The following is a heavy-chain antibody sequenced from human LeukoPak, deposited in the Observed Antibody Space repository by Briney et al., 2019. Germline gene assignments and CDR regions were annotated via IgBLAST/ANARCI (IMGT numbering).Heavy chain of an antibody. Sequence: KPSQTLSLTCTVSGYSFSSGRYYWNWIRQPAGKGLEWIGRVYTGGSTNYNPSLKSRVTISLDTSNNQFSLKLNSVTAADTAVYYCARDRGYGAYYYYYMDVWGKGTTLTVSS. CDR1: GYSFSSGRYY. D-gene: IGHD2-15*01. J-gene: IGHJ6*03. CDR2: VYTGGST. V-gene: IGHV4-61*02. CDR3: ARDRGYGAYYYYYMDV.